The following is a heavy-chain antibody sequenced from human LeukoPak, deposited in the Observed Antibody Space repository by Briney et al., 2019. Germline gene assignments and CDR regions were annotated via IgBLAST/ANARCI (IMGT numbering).Heavy chain of an antibody. J-gene: IGHJ4*02. V-gene: IGHV1-2*02. CDR2: INPNSGGT. D-gene: IGHD3-10*01. CDR1: GYTFTGNY. CDR3: ARKFLGSRGYYFDY. Sequence: SVKVSCKAAGYTFTGNYMHWGRQAPAQGLELRGWINPNSGGTNYAQTFQGRVTMTRDTSISTAYMELSRLRSDDTAVYYCARKFLGSRGYYFDYWGQGTLVTVSS.